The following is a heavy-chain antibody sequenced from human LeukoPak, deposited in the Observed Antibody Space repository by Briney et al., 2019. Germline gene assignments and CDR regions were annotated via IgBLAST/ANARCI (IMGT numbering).Heavy chain of an antibody. V-gene: IGHV4-34*01. CDR2: INHSVST. CDR3: ARGRRYSSGWYYPGDAFDI. CDR1: GGSFSGYD. D-gene: IGHD6-19*01. Sequence: SETLSLTCAVYGGSFSGYDWSWIRQPPGKGLEWIGEINHSVSTNYNPSLKSRVTISVDTSKNQFSLKLSSVTAADTAVYYCARGRRYSSGWYYPGDAFDIWGQGTMVTVSS. J-gene: IGHJ3*02.